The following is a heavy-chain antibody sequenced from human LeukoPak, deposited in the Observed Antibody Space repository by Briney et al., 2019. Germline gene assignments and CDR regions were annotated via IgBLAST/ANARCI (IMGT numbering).Heavy chain of an antibody. CDR3: ARNISHSGLDP. D-gene: IGHD6-13*01. V-gene: IGHV4-34*01. Sequence: SETLSLTCAVYGGSFSGYYWSWIRQPPGKGLEWIGEINHSGSTNYNPSLKSRVTISVDTSKNQFSLKLSSVTAADTAVYYCARNISHSGLDPWGQGTLVTVSS. J-gene: IGHJ5*02. CDR1: GGSFSGYY. CDR2: INHSGST.